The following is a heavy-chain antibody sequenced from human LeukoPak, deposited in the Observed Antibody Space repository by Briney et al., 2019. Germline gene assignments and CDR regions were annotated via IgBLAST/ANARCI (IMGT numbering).Heavy chain of an antibody. D-gene: IGHD6-19*01. V-gene: IGHV5-51*01. CDR3: ARPNDTGVGASGSGWSYFDF. Sequence: GESLKISCKGSGYRFTNYWIAWVRQMPGKGLEWMGIINPADGYTRYSPSFQGQVTISTDPSIFTAYLQWSSLRASDTAIYYCARPNDTGVGASGSGWSYFDFWGQGALITVSS. CDR2: INPADGYT. CDR1: GYRFTNYW. J-gene: IGHJ4*02.